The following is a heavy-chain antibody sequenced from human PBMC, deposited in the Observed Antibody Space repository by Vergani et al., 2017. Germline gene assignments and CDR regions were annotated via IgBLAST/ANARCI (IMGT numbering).Heavy chain of an antibody. CDR3: AFNDYGDWNYYDYMDV. Sequence: QVQLVQSGAEVKKPGSSVKVSCKASGGTFSSYAISWVRQAPGQGLEWMGGIIPILGTANYAQKFQGRVTITADESTITAYMELSSLRSEDTAVYYCAFNDYGDWNYYDYMDVWGKGTTVTVSS. D-gene: IGHD4-17*01. CDR1: GGTFSSYA. J-gene: IGHJ6*03. CDR2: IIPILGTA. V-gene: IGHV1-69*01.